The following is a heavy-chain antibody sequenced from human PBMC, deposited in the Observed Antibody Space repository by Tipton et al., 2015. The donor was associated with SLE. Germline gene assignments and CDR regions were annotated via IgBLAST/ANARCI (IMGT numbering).Heavy chain of an antibody. CDR3: ARDRGY. Sequence: TLSLTCTVSGGSISSYYWSWIRQPPGRGLEWIGYVYYSGSTIYNPSLKSRVTMSVDTSKSQFSLRLSSVTAADTAVYYCARDRGYWGQGTLVTVSS. J-gene: IGHJ4*02. V-gene: IGHV4-59*12. CDR2: VYYSGST. CDR1: GGSISSYY. D-gene: IGHD3-10*01.